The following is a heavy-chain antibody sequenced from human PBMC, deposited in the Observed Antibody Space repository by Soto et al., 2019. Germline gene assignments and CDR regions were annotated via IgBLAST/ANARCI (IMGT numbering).Heavy chain of an antibody. V-gene: IGHV1-18*04. CDR2: ISAYNGNT. CDR3: ARGGDITGRQWYNWFDP. J-gene: IGHJ5*02. D-gene: IGHD1-20*01. Sequence: QVQLVQSGAEVKKPGASVKVSCKASGYTFTSYGISWVRQAPGQGLEWMGWISAYNGNTNYAQKLQGRVTMTTDTSTSTAYMELRSLRSDDTVVYYCARGGDITGRQWYNWFDPWGQGTMVTVSS. CDR1: GYTFTSYG.